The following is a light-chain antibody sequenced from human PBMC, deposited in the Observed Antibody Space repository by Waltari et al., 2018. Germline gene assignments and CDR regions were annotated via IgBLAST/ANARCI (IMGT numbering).Light chain of an antibody. V-gene: IGLV2-14*01. CDR2: EVS. CDR1: DSDVGAYDF. J-gene: IGLJ1*01. CDR3: SSYTTSSAPGV. Sequence: QSALTQPASVSGSPGQSITISCSGTDSDVGAYDFVSWYQQHPGKAPHLIMNEVSNRPSGISNRFSASKSGNTPSLTISGLQAEDEADYYCSSYTTSSAPGVFGTGTRVTVL.